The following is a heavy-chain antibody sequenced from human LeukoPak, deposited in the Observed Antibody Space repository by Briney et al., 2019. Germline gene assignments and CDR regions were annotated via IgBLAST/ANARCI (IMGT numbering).Heavy chain of an antibody. V-gene: IGHV3-48*02. J-gene: IGHJ6*02. CDR3: ARDNDYYNYGMDV. CDR1: GFTFSNYN. CDR2: ISSSSSTI. D-gene: IGHD2-8*01. Sequence: GGSLRLSCAASGFTFSNYNINWVRQAPGKGLECVSYISSSSSTIFYADSVKGRFTISRDNAKNSLYLQMNSLRDEDTAVYYCARDNDYYNYGMDVWGQGTTVTVSS.